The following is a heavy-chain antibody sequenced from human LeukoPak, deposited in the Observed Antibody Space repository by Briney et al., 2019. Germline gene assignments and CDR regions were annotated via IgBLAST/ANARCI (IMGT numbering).Heavy chain of an antibody. CDR1: VFTFSSYV. D-gene: IGHD4-17*01. CDR2: IWYDGSNK. J-gene: IGHJ3*02. CDR3: AKVVSTVTTRDHDAFDI. Sequence: PGGSLRLSCAASVFTFSSYVMHWVRQAPGKGLEWVAVIWYDGSNKYYADSVKGRFTISRHNSKNTLYLQMNSLRAEDTAVYYCAKVVSTVTTRDHDAFDIWGQGTMVTVSS. V-gene: IGHV3-33*06.